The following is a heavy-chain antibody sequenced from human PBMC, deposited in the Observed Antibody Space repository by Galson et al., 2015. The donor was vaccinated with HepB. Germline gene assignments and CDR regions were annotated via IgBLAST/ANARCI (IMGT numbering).Heavy chain of an antibody. V-gene: IGHV1-69*04. D-gene: IGHD2-21*02. CDR2: IIPILGIA. J-gene: IGHJ6*02. CDR1: GGTFSSYA. Sequence: SVKVSCKASGGTFSSYAISWVRQAPGQGLEWMGRIIPILGIANYAQKFQGRVTITADKSTSTAYMELSSLRSEDTAVYYCARPLAYCGGDCYSALAPEDYYYYYGMDVWGQGTTVTVSS. CDR3: ARPLAYCGGDCYSALAPEDYYYYYGMDV.